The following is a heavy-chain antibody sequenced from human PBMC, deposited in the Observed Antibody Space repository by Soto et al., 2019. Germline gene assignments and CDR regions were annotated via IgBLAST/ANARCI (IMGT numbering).Heavy chain of an antibody. CDR1: GYTFTSYY. Sequence: QVQLVQSGAEVKKPGASVKVSCKASGYTFTSYYMHWVRQAPGQGLEWMGIINPSGGSTSYAQKFQGRVTMTRDTSTSTVYMELSSLRSEDTAVYYCARERVVAAAANSVGFDPWGQGTLVTVSS. J-gene: IGHJ5*02. CDR3: ARERVVAAAANSVGFDP. D-gene: IGHD6-13*01. V-gene: IGHV1-46*01. CDR2: INPSGGST.